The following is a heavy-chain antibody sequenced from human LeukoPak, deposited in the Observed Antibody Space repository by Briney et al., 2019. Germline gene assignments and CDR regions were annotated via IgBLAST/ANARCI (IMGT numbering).Heavy chain of an antibody. V-gene: IGHV1-8*01. CDR3: ATVHCSSTSCYGPLGY. D-gene: IGHD2-2*01. Sequence: ASVKVSCKASGYTFTSYDINWVRQATGQGLEWMGWMNPNSGNTGYAQKFQGRVTMTRNTSISTAYMELSSLRSEDTAVYYCATVHCSSTSCYGPLGYWGQGTLVTVSS. CDR2: MNPNSGNT. J-gene: IGHJ4*02. CDR1: GYTFTSYD.